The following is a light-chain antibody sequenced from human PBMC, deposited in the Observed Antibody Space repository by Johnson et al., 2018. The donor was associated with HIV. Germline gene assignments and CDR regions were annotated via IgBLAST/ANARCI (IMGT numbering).Light chain of an antibody. CDR3: GTWDSSLSAHYI. Sequence: QSVLTQPPSVSSAPGQKVTISCSGSSSNIGNNYVSWYQQLPGTAPKVLIHENNKRPSGIPDRFSGSKSGTSATLGITGLQTGDEADYYCGTWDSSLSAHYIFGTGTKVTVL. CDR1: SSNIGNNY. J-gene: IGLJ1*01. CDR2: ENN. V-gene: IGLV1-51*02.